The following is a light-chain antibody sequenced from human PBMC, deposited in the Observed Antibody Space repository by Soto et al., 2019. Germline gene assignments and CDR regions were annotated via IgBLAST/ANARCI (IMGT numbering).Light chain of an antibody. Sequence: IQMTQSPPSLSASVGDRVTITCRASQSIRNFVAWYQQKPGKAPKLLIYAASTLQSGVPSRFSGSGSETDFTLTINSLQPEDVATYSCQKYSSVPVFGSGTKVEIK. CDR1: QSIRNF. J-gene: IGKJ3*01. CDR3: QKYSSVPV. CDR2: AAS. V-gene: IGKV1-27*01.